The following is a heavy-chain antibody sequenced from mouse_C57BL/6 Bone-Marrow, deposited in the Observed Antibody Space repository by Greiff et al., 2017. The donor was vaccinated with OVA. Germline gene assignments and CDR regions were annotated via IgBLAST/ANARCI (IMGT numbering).Heavy chain of an antibody. V-gene: IGHV1-69*01. CDR2: IDPSDSYT. CDR3: ARGDYGSSPAWFAY. J-gene: IGHJ3*01. Sequence: VQLQQPGAELVMPGASVKLSCKASGYTFTSYWMHWVKQRPGQGLEWIGEIDPSDSYTNYNQKFKGKSTLTVDKSSSAAYMQLSGLTSEDSAVYYCARGDYGSSPAWFAYWGQGTLVTVSA. D-gene: IGHD1-1*01. CDR1: GYTFTSYW.